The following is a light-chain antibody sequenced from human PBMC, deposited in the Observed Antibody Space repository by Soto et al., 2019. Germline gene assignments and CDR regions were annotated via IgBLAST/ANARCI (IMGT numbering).Light chain of an antibody. V-gene: IGLV2-14*01. CDR2: EVT. CDR1: SSDVGDYNY. Sequence: QSALTQPASVSGSPGQSITISCTGASSDVGDYNYVSWYQEHPGQVPKLIIFEVTTRPSGVSDRFSGSRSGNTASLTISGLQAEDEADYYCLSHTGSRPLFGGGTKLTVL. CDR3: LSHTGSRPL. J-gene: IGLJ3*02.